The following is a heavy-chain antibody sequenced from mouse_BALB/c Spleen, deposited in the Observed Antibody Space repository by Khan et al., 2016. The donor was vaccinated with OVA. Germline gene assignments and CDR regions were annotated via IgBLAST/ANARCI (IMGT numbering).Heavy chain of an antibody. D-gene: IGHD1-1*01. Sequence: VRLQQSGAEVVKPGASVKLSCTASGFNIKDTYMHWVKQRPEQGLEWIGRIDPANGNTKYDPKFQGKATVTADTSSNTAYLQLSSLTSEDTAVYYCARYYYGSSRYFDYWGQGTTLTVSS. V-gene: IGHV14-3*02. CDR3: ARYYYGSSRYFDY. J-gene: IGHJ2*01. CDR1: GFNIKDTY. CDR2: IDPANGNT.